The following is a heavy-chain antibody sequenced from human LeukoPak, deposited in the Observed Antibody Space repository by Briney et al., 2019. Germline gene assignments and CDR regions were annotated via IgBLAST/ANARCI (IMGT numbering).Heavy chain of an antibody. V-gene: IGHV3-11*01. CDR2: ISSSGSTI. D-gene: IGHD3-22*01. CDR1: GFTFSDYY. CDR3: ARDQSRANYYDSGPPLL. Sequence: GGSLRLSCAASGFTFSDYYMSWIRQAPGKGLEWVSYISSSGSTIYYANSVKGRFTISRDNAKNSLYLQMNSLRAEDTAVYYCARDQSRANYYDSGPPLLWGQGTLVTVSS. J-gene: IGHJ4*02.